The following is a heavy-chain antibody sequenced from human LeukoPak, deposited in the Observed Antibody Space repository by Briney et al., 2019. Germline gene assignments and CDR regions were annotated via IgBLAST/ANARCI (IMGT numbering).Heavy chain of an antibody. Sequence: GESLKISCQVSGYIFTNYWIGWVRQMPGKGLESTGIIYPSDSDTRYSPSFQGQVTISADKSISTTYLQWSSLKASDTAMYYCARPSNSGYDHWGQGALVTVSS. J-gene: IGHJ5*02. CDR3: ARPSNSGYDH. D-gene: IGHD5-12*01. CDR2: IYPSDSDT. V-gene: IGHV5-51*01. CDR1: GYIFTNYW.